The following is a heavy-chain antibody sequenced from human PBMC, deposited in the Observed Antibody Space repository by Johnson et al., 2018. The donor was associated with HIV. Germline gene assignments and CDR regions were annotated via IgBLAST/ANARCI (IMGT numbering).Heavy chain of an antibody. J-gene: IGHJ3*02. CDR1: GFTFSSYG. D-gene: IGHD5-18*01. CDR3: AKSRGGYSYGYDAFDI. CDR2: IWYDGHFT. V-gene: IGHV3-33*06. Sequence: QVQLVESGGGVVQPGRSLRLSCAASGFTFSSYGMHWVRQAPGKGLEWVAVIWYDGHFTYYGDSVKGRFTISRDNSKNTLFLQMNSLRTEDTALYYCAKSRGGYSYGYDAFDIWGQGTMVTVSS.